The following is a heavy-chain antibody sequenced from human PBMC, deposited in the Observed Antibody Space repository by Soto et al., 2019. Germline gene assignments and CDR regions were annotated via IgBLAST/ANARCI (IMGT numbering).Heavy chain of an antibody. J-gene: IGHJ4*02. CDR1: GFTFSSYA. V-gene: IGHV3-23*01. D-gene: IGHD6-19*01. CDR2: ISGSGGGT. CDR3: AKERWLAH. Sequence: PGESLKISCAASGFTFSSYAMNWVRQAPGKGLEWVSYISGSGGGTYYADSVQGRFTISRDNSKNTLYLHMNSLRVEDTAVYYCAKERWLAHWGQGALVTVSS.